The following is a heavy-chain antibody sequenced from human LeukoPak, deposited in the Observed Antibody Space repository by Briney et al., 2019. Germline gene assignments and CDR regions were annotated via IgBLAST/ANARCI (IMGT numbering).Heavy chain of an antibody. CDR3: ARHGTVLSRGTFDP. CDR2: IFYSGNT. D-gene: IGHD1-1*01. Sequence: SETLSLTCTVSGGSISSSSYYWAWFRQPPGKGLEWIGSIFYSGNTYYNPSLKSRVTISVDTSKNQFSLKLSSVTAADTTVYYCARHGTVLSRGTFDPWGQGTLVTVSS. J-gene: IGHJ5*02. V-gene: IGHV4-39*01. CDR1: GGSISSSSYY.